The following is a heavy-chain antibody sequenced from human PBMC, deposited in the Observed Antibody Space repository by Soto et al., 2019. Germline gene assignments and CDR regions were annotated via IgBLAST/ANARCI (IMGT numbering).Heavy chain of an antibody. Sequence: ASVKVSCKASGYTFTGYYMHWVRQAPGQGLEWMGGIIPIFGTANYAQKFQGRVTITADESTSTAYMELSSLRSEDTAVYYCARDPSRYCSGGSCYFDYWGQGTLVTVSS. CDR2: IIPIFGTA. CDR1: GYTFTGYY. J-gene: IGHJ4*02. CDR3: ARDPSRYCSGGSCYFDY. V-gene: IGHV1-69*13. D-gene: IGHD2-15*01.